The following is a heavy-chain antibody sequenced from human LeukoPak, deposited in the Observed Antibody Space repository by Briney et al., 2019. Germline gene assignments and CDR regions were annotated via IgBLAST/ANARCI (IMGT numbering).Heavy chain of an antibody. CDR3: AKSGAYDISGYYGY. CDR2: ISRNGGSI. D-gene: IGHD3-22*01. CDR1: GFTFDDYA. Sequence: PGGSLRLSCAASGFTFDDYAMHWVRQAPGKGLEWVSAISRNGGSIGYADSVKGRFTISRDNAKNSLYLQMNSLRAEDMALYYWAKSGAYDISGYYGYWGQGTLVTVSS. J-gene: IGHJ4*02. V-gene: IGHV3-9*03.